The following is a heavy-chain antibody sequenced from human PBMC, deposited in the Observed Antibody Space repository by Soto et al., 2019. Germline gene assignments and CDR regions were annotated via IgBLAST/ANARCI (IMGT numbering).Heavy chain of an antibody. CDR3: ARWWSGSRQGFDP. CDR2: IYYSGST. D-gene: IGHD3-3*01. V-gene: IGHV4-59*01. Sequence: LSLTCTVSGGSIISYYWSCIRQPPGKGLEWIGYIYYSGSTNYNPSLXSRVTISVXTSKNQFSLKLXSVTAXSTSVYYCARWWSGSRQGFDPWCQGTLVTVSS. CDR1: GGSIISYY. J-gene: IGHJ5*02.